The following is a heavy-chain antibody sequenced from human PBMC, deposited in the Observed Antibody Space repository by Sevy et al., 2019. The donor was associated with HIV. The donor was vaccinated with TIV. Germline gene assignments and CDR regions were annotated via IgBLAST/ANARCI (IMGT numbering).Heavy chain of an antibody. J-gene: IGHJ3*02. Sequence: GGSLRLSCAASGFTFSSYSMNWVRQAPGKGLEWVSYISSSSTIYYADSVKGRFTISRDNAKNSLYLQMNSLRAEDMAVYYCARPVNRGSFNAFDIWGQGTMVTVSS. CDR1: GFTFSSYS. CDR2: ISSSSTI. V-gene: IGHV3-48*01. D-gene: IGHD1-26*01. CDR3: ARPVNRGSFNAFDI.